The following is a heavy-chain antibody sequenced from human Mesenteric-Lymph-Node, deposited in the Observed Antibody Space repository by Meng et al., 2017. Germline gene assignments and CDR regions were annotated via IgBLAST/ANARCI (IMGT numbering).Heavy chain of an antibody. D-gene: IGHD6-13*01. Sequence: VASGAEVNKPRASVTVICKVSGYTFTRYDMNWVRQATGEGLEWMRWMNPKGNNTGYAQKLQGRVTIIRKPSISTAYMELSSLRSEDTAVYYCARGIAAAGTDYWGQGTLVTVSS. CDR2: MNPKGNNT. J-gene: IGHJ4*02. V-gene: IGHV1-8*03. CDR3: ARGIAAAGTDY. CDR1: GYTFTRYD.